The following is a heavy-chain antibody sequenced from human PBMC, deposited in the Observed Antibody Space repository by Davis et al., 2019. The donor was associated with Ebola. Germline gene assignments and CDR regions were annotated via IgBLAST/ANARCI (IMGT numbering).Heavy chain of an antibody. CDR1: GYTFTDYY. D-gene: IGHD3-22*01. CDR2: INPNSGGT. J-gene: IGHJ5*02. V-gene: IGHV1-2*02. Sequence: ASVKVSCKASGYTFTDYYIHWVRQAPGQGLEWMGWINPNSGGTNYAQKFQGRVTMTRDTSISTAYMNLSRLKSDDTAVYYCARGGYYDSRGVLRDWFDPWGQGILVIVSS. CDR3: ARGGYYDSRGVLRDWFDP.